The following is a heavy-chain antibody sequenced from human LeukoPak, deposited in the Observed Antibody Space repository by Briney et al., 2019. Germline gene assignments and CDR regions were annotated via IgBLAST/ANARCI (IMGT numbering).Heavy chain of an antibody. CDR2: ISAYNGNT. V-gene: IGHV1-18*01. D-gene: IGHD6-13*01. CDR3: ARALYTNIWYVSEY. Sequence: GASVKVSCKASGYTFTSYGISWVRQAPGQGLEWMGWISAYNGNTNYAQKLQGRVTMTTDTSTSTAYMELRSLRSDDTAVYYCARALYTNIWYVSEYWGQGTLVTVSS. J-gene: IGHJ4*02. CDR1: GYTFTSYG.